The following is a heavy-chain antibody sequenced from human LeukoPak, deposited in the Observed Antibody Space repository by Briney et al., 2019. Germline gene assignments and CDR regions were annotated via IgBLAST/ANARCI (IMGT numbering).Heavy chain of an antibody. D-gene: IGHD3-9*01. J-gene: IGHJ3*02. V-gene: IGHV7-4-1*02. CDR3: ARVEPRYFDWLLYSPDRDTAFDI. Sequence: ASVKVSCKASGYTFTSYAMNWVRQAPGQGLEWMGWINTNTGNPTYAQGFTGRFVFSLDTSVSTAYLQISSLKAEDTAVYYCARVEPRYFDWLLYSPDRDTAFDIWGQGTMVTVSS. CDR1: GYTFTSYA. CDR2: INTNTGNP.